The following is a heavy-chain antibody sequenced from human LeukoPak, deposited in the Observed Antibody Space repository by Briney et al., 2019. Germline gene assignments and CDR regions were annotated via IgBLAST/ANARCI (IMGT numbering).Heavy chain of an antibody. J-gene: IGHJ3*02. V-gene: IGHV3-48*01. Sequence: GGSLGLSCAASGFTFSSYSMNWVRQAPGKGPEWISYISSSSSPLYYADSVKGRFTISRDNAKNSLYLQMNSLRAEDTALYYCARDDGYAFDIWGQGTMVTVSS. CDR1: GFTFSSYS. CDR3: ARDDGYAFDI. D-gene: IGHD5-24*01. CDR2: ISSSSSPL.